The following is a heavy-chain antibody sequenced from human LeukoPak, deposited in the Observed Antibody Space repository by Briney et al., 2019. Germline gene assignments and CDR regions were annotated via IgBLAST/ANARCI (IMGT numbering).Heavy chain of an antibody. Sequence: ASVKVSCKASGYTFTSYYMHWVRQAPGQGLEWMGIINPSGGSTSYAQKFQGRVTMTRDTSTSTVYMELSSLRSEDTAVYYCARDWSPRMVVVPAATYYYYYGMDVWGQGTTATVSS. D-gene: IGHD2-2*01. CDR3: ARDWSPRMVVVPAATYYYYYGMDV. CDR1: GYTFTSYY. CDR2: INPSGGST. J-gene: IGHJ6*02. V-gene: IGHV1-46*01.